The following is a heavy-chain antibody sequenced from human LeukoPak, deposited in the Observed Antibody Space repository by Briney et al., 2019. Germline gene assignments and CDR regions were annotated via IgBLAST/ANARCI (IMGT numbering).Heavy chain of an antibody. V-gene: IGHV4-59*01. Sequence: SETLSLTCTVSGGSISSYYWSWIRQPPGKGLEWIGYISYSGSTNYNPSLKSRVTISVDTSKNQFSLKLSSVTAADTAVYYCARAYYDILTGYPTPLCYWGQGTLVTVSS. CDR3: ARAYYDILTGYPTPLCY. D-gene: IGHD3-9*01. CDR1: GGSISSYY. J-gene: IGHJ4*02. CDR2: ISYSGST.